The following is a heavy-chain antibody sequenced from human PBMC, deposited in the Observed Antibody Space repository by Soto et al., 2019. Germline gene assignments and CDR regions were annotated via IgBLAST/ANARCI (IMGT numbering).Heavy chain of an antibody. Sequence: GGSLRLSCTVSGFTFGSHAMSWVRQAPGKGLECVSGISGSGGTTFYADSVKGRFTISRDNSKKTLYLQMNSLRAEDTAVYYCAKTPYDFWSSGQYLFDHWGQGTLVTVSS. V-gene: IGHV3-23*01. D-gene: IGHD3-3*01. CDR3: AKTPYDFWSSGQYLFDH. J-gene: IGHJ4*02. CDR1: GFTFGSHA. CDR2: ISGSGGTT.